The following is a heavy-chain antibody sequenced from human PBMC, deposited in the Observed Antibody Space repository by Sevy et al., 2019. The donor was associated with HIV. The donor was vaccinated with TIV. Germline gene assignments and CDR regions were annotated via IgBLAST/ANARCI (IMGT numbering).Heavy chain of an antibody. CDR1: GFTFSSYG. CDR3: AKETIRGTYNWLDP. J-gene: IGHJ5*02. Sequence: GGSLRLSCVASGFTFSSYGMSWVRQAPGEGLECVSDISGGGGSTYYADSVRGRFTISRDNSKNMLYLQMNSLRADDTAVYYCAKETIRGTYNWLDPWGQGTLVTVSS. D-gene: IGHD3-10*01. CDR2: ISGGGGST. V-gene: IGHV3-23*01.